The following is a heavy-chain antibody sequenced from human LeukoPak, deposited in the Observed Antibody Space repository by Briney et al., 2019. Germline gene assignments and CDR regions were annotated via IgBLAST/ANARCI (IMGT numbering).Heavy chain of an antibody. Sequence: ASVKVSCKASGGTFSSYAISLVRQAPGQGLEWMGRIIPILGTTNYAQKFQGRVTITADKSTSTAYIELSSLRSEHTAVYYCARDHTYYDSSGYYWGQGTPVTVSS. CDR1: GGTFSSYA. J-gene: IGHJ4*01. V-gene: IGHV1-69*04. CDR2: IIPILGTT. CDR3: ARDHTYYDSSGYY. D-gene: IGHD3-22*01.